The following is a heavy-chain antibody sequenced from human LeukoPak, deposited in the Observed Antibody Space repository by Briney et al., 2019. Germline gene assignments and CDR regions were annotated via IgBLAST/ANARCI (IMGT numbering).Heavy chain of an antibody. D-gene: IGHD6-19*01. Sequence: GGSLRLSCTTSGFTFGDYALTWVRQAPGKGLEWVGFIRSKIYGGTPEYAASVKGRFTISRDNAKNSLYLQMNSLRAEDTAVYYCARVWGIAVAGAINLDYWGQGTLVTVSS. CDR2: IRSKIYGGTP. J-gene: IGHJ4*02. CDR1: GFTFGDYA. V-gene: IGHV3-49*04. CDR3: ARVWGIAVAGAINLDY.